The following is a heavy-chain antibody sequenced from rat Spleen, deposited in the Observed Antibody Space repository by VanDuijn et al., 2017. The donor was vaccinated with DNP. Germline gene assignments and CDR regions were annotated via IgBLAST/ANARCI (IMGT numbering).Heavy chain of an antibody. D-gene: IGHD1-1*01. CDR3: TTPGYYSGEDWFAY. CDR2: ITNSGGST. J-gene: IGHJ3*01. Sequence: EVQLVESGGGLVQPGRSLKLSCAASGFTFSNYGMAWVRQAPTKGLEWVASITNSGGSTYYRDSVKGRFTISRDNAKSTLYLQMDSLRSEDTATYYCTTPGYYSGEDWFAYWGQGTLVTVSS. CDR1: GFTFSNYG. V-gene: IGHV5-27*01.